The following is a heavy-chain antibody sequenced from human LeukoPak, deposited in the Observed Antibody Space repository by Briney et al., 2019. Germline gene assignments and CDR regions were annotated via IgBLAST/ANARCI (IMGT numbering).Heavy chain of an antibody. CDR3: AKDLDRSSNWSLFDY. CDR2: ISYDGSNK. V-gene: IGHV3-30*02. D-gene: IGHD6-13*01. J-gene: IGHJ4*02. Sequence: GGSLRLSCAASDFAFSTYGMHWVRQAPGKGLEWVTFISYDGSNKYFADSVKGRFTVSRDNSKNTLYLQMNSLRTEDTAAYYCAKDLDRSSNWSLFDYWGQGTLVTVSS. CDR1: DFAFSTYG.